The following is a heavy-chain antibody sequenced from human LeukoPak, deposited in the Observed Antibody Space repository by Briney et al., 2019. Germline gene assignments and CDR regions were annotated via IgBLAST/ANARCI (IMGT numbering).Heavy chain of an antibody. CDR2: ISSSGSTR. J-gene: IGHJ5*02. Sequence: GGSLRVYCAAPGFTFRGVEMNWVRQAPGKGLQWVSYISSSGSTRYYADSVEGRFTVSRDNAKNSLYLQMNSLRAEDTAVYYCARDPVNCGGDCYQAWGQGTLVTVSS. V-gene: IGHV3-48*03. CDR3: ARDPVNCGGDCYQA. CDR1: GFTFRGVE. D-gene: IGHD2-21*02.